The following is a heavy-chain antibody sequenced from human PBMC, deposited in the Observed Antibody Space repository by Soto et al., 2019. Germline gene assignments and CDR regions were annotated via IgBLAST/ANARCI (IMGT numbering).Heavy chain of an antibody. CDR3: AKPTKIPPIFGVVIFIGWFDP. Sequence: QVQLVQSGAEMKKPGSSVKFSCKASGYTFTSYDINWGRQATGQGQEWMGWMNPNSGNTGDAQKFQGRVTMTRNTSISTAYRELSSLRSEDTAVYYCAKPTKIPPIFGVVIFIGWFDPWGQGTLVTVS. CDR2: MNPNSGNT. CDR1: GYTFTSYD. V-gene: IGHV1-8*01. J-gene: IGHJ5*02. D-gene: IGHD3-3*01.